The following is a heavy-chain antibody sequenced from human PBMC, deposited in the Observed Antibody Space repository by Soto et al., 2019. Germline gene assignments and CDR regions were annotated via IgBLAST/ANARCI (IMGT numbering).Heavy chain of an antibody. V-gene: IGHV3-23*01. CDR3: AKDRGNSGWGSIFEN. CDR1: GCTFISYA. J-gene: IGHJ4*02. CDR2: ISGSASHI. Sequence: EVQLLESGGALVQPGGSLRLSCAASGCTFISYAMTWVRQAPGRWLEWVSVISGSASHIEDADSVKGRFTISRDNSKNTVDLQINSLRAEDTDIYYCAKDRGNSGWGSIFENWGQGTLVTVSS. D-gene: IGHD6-19*01.